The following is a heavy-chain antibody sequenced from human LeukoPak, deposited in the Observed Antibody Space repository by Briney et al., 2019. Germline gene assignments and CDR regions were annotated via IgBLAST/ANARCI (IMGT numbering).Heavy chain of an antibody. J-gene: IGHJ4*02. CDR2: INHSGST. V-gene: IGHV4-34*01. CDR3: AKSRSDY. CDR1: GGSFSGYY. Sequence: SETLSLTCAVYGGSFSGYYWSWIRQPPGKGLEWIGEINHSGSTNHNPSLKSRVTISVDTSKNQFSLKLSSVTAADTAVYYCAKSRSDYWGQGTLVTVSS.